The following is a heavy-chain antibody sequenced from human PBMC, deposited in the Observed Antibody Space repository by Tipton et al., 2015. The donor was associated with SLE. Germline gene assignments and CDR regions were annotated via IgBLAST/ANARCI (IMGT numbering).Heavy chain of an antibody. CDR3: ARDGRLAYFDS. D-gene: IGHD1-26*01. CDR2: IYYSGST. V-gene: IGHV4-59*12. CDR1: GGSISSYY. Sequence: TLSLTCTVSGGSISSYYWSWIRQPPGKGLEWIGYIYYSGSTNYNPSLKSRVTISVDTSKNQFSLKLSSVTAADTAVYYCARDGRLAYFDSWGQGTLVTVSP. J-gene: IGHJ4*02.